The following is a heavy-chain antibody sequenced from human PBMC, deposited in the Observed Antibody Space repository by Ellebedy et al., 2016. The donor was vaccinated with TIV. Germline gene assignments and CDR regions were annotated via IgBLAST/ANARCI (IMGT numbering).Heavy chain of an antibody. V-gene: IGHV3-30-3*01. CDR3: AREGHGYSYGTRVSYGMDV. Sequence: GESLKISXAASGFTFSSYAMHWVRQAPGKGLEWVAVISYDGSNKYYADSVKGRFTISRDNSKNTLYLQMNSLRAEDTAVYYCAREGHGYSYGTRVSYGMDVWGQGTTVTVSS. D-gene: IGHD5-18*01. CDR2: ISYDGSNK. J-gene: IGHJ6*02. CDR1: GFTFSSYA.